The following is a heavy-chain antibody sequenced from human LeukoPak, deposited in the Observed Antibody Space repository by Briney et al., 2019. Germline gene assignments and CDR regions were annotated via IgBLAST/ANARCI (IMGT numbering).Heavy chain of an antibody. D-gene: IGHD1-26*01. CDR1: GGSITSYY. Sequence: SETLSLTCTVSGGSITSYYWSWFRQPPGHGLEFIGYIFYTGSTNYHPSLKRRVTISVDTSKNQFSLKLSSVTAADTAVYYCAKWTEGGAFDSWGQGTMLIVSS. CDR3: AKWTEGGAFDS. J-gene: IGHJ3*01. V-gene: IGHV4-59*01. CDR2: IFYTGST.